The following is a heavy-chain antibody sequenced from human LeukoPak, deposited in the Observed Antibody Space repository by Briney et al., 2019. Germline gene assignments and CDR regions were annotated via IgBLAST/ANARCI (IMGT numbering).Heavy chain of an antibody. CDR2: ISRTSTDI. Sequence: PGGSLRLSCAASGFTFSGYNVNWVRQAPGKGLERVSSISRTSTDIHYADSVRGRFTISRDNAKNSLYLQMNSLRVEDTAVYYCATGDGWCFIDWGQGTLVTVSS. CDR1: GFTFSGYN. J-gene: IGHJ4*02. D-gene: IGHD6-19*01. CDR3: ATGDGWCFID. V-gene: IGHV3-21*01.